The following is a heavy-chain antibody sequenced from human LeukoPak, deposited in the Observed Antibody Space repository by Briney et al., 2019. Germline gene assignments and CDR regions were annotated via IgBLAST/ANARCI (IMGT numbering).Heavy chain of an antibody. CDR1: GGSINSGTYY. Sequence: SETLSLTCTVSGGSINSGTYYWVWIRQPPGKGLEWIGSIYHSGSTYYNPSLKSRVTISVDTSKNQFSLKLSSVTAADTAVYYCARDGARYFDWLSLRSDAFDIWGQGTMVTVSS. CDR3: ARDGARYFDWLSLRSDAFDI. V-gene: IGHV4-39*07. CDR2: IYHSGST. D-gene: IGHD3-9*01. J-gene: IGHJ3*02.